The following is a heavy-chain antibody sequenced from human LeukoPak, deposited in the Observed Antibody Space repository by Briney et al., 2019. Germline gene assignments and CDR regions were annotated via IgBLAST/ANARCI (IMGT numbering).Heavy chain of an antibody. CDR1: GYTFTSYG. CDR3: ARGVYGDYNNWFDP. V-gene: IGHV1-18*01. D-gene: IGHD4-17*01. J-gene: IGHJ5*02. CDR2: ISAYNGNT. Sequence: GASVKVSCKASGYTFTSYGISWVRQAPGQGLEWMGWISAYNGNTNYAQKLQGRVTVTTDTSTSTAYMELRSLRSDDTAVYYCARGVYGDYNNWFDPWGQGTLVTVSS.